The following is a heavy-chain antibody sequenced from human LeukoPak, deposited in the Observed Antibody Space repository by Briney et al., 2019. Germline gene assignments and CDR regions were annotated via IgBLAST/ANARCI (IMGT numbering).Heavy chain of an antibody. CDR3: GRSSGWKYYFDY. Sequence: SETLSLTCTVSGGSISSYCWSWIRQPPGKGLEWIGYIYYSGSTNYNPSLKSRVTISVDTSKNQFSLKLSSVTAADTAVYYCGRSSGWKYYFDYWGQGTLVTVSS. J-gene: IGHJ4*02. CDR2: IYYSGST. CDR1: GGSISSYC. D-gene: IGHD6-19*01. V-gene: IGHV4-59*08.